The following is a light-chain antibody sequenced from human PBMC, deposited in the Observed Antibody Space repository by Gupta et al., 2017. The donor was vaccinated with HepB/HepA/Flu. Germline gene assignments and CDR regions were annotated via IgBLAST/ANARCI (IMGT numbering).Light chain of an antibody. CDR2: WAS. Sequence: DIVRTQSPDSLAVSLCERDTINCKSSQSVLYSSDNSNYLGWYQQKPGQAPRLLIYWASTRESGVPDRFSGSGSGTDFTLTISSLQAEDVAVYYCQQYYNTPITFGQGTRLEIK. V-gene: IGKV4-1*01. J-gene: IGKJ5*01. CDR3: QQYYNTPIT. CDR1: QSVLYSSDNSNY.